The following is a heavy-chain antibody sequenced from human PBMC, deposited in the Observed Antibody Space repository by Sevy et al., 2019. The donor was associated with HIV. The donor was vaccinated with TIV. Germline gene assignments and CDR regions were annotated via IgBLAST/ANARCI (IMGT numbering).Heavy chain of an antibody. J-gene: IGHJ4*02. CDR2: IYWDDDK. D-gene: IGHD3-9*01. Sequence: SGPTLVNPTQTLTLTCTFSGFSFSTSGVGVGWIRQPPGKALEWLALIYWDDDKRYNPSLKSRLTITKDTSKEQVVLTMANMDPVDTGTYYCAHRRSKGITITEFDYWGQGTLVTVSS. CDR3: AHRRSKGITITEFDY. V-gene: IGHV2-5*02. CDR1: GFSFSTSGVG.